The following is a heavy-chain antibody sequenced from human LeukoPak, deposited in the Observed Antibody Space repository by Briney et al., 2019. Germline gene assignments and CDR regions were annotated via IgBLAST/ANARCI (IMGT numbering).Heavy chain of an antibody. CDR3: ARDAAAYCSGGSCYPRY. CDR2: IKSDESST. Sequence: PGGSLRLSCAASGFTFSSNYMHWIRQAPGKGLVWVSCIKSDESSTTYADSVKGRFTTSRDNAKNTLYLQMNSLRAEDTAVYYCARDAAAYCSGGSCYPRYWGQGTLVTVSS. V-gene: IGHV3-74*01. CDR1: GFTFSSNY. J-gene: IGHJ4*02. D-gene: IGHD2-15*01.